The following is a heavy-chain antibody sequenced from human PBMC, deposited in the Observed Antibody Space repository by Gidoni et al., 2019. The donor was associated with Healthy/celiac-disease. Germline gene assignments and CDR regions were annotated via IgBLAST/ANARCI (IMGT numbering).Heavy chain of an antibody. CDR1: GLNFSSDS. CDR2: ISSSSSYI. Sequence: EVQLVESGGGLVKPGGYLRRSCAASGLNFSSDSMNWVRQAPGKGLEWVSYISSSSSYIYYADSVNGRFTISRDNAKNSLYLQLICLRAEDTAVYYCARDHLDDYVWGSHYYYGMDVWGQGTTVTVSS. D-gene: IGHD3-16*01. CDR3: ARDHLDDYVWGSHYYYGMDV. V-gene: IGHV3-21*01. J-gene: IGHJ6*02.